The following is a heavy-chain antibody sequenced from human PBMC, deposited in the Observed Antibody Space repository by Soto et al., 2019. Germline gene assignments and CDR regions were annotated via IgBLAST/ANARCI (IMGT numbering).Heavy chain of an antibody. V-gene: IGHV4-31*03. D-gene: IGHD5-12*01. CDR2: IYYSGST. CDR1: GGSISSGGYY. J-gene: IGHJ4*02. Sequence: PSETLSLTCTVSGGSISSGGYYWSWIRQHPGKGLEWIGYIYYSGSTYYNPSLKSRVTVSVDTSKNQFSLKLSSVTAADTAVYYCARMDGWLRFHFSRDTPYYFDYWGQGTLVTVSS. CDR3: ARMDGWLRFHFSRDTPYYFDY.